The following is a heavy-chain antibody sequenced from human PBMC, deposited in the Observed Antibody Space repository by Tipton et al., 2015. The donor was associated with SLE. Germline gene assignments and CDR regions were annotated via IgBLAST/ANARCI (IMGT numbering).Heavy chain of an antibody. V-gene: IGHV3-23*03. CDR2: IYSGGST. J-gene: IGHJ4*02. CDR1: GFTFSSYP. Sequence: SLRLSCAASGFTFSSYPMTWVRQAPGKGLEWVSVIYSGGSTYYADSVKGRFTISRDDSKNTLYLQMNSLRPEDTAVYYCAKGRTYFDSWGQGTLVTVSS. CDR3: AKGRTYFDS.